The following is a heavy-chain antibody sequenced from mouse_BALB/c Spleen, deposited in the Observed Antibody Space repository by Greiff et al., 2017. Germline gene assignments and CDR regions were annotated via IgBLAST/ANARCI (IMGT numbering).Heavy chain of an antibody. D-gene: IGHD2-10*02. CDR1: GFTFSSYT. Sequence: EVQVVESGGGLVQPGGSLKLSCAASGFTFSSYTMSWVRQTPEKRLEWVAYISNGGGSTYYPDTVKGRFTISRDNAKNTLYLQMSSLKSGDTAMYYCARQGYDLPMDCWGQGTSVTVAS. J-gene: IGHJ4*01. CDR2: ISNGGGST. V-gene: IGHV5-12-2*01. CDR3: ARQGYDLPMDC.